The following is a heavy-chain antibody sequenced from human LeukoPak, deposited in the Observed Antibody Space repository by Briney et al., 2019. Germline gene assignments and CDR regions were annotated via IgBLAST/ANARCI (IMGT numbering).Heavy chain of an antibody. Sequence: GGSLRLSCAASGFTFRSYGMHWVRQAPGKGMEWVAVISYDGSNKYYADSVKGRFTISRDNSKNTLYLQMNSLRAEDTAVYYCARDFITGTPQFDPWGQGTLVTVSS. V-gene: IGHV3-30*03. CDR3: ARDFITGTPQFDP. D-gene: IGHD1-7*01. J-gene: IGHJ5*02. CDR2: ISYDGSNK. CDR1: GFTFRSYG.